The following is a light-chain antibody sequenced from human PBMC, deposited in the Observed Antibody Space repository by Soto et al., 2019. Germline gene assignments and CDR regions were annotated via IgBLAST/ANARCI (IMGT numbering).Light chain of an antibody. CDR3: QQYNGYFRT. J-gene: IGKJ1*01. V-gene: IGKV1-5*03. CDR2: KAS. Sequence: DIPLTQSPSTLSASVGDRVTITCRASQSVGSWLAWFQQKPGKAPNLLIYKASSLESGVPSRFSGSGSGTEFTLTISSLQPDDFATYYCQQYNGYFRTFGQGTKVEIK. CDR1: QSVGSW.